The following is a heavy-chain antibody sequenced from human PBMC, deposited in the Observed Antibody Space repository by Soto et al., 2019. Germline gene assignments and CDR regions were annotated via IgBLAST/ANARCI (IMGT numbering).Heavy chain of an antibody. D-gene: IGHD2-2*02. CDR1: GGSISSYY. CDR2: IYYSGST. V-gene: IGHV4-59*08. CDR3: ARSPAAIPGWFDP. J-gene: IGHJ5*02. Sequence: SETLSLTCTVSGGSISSYYWSWIRQPPGKGLEWIGYIYYSGSTNYNPSLKSRVTISVDTSKNQFSLKLSSVTAADTAVYYCARSPAAIPGWFDPWGQGTLVTVSS.